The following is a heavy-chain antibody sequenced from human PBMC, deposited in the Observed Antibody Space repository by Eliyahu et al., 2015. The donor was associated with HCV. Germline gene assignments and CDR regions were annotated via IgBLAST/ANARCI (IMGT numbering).Heavy chain of an antibody. D-gene: IGHD3-16*01. Sequence: QLQLQESGPGLVKPSETLSLTCTVXGGSISSSSYYWGXIRQPPGKGLEWIGSIYYSGSTYYNPSLKSRVTISVDTSKNQFSLKLSSVTAADTAVYYCANERKTWGAKYFQHWGQGTLVTVSS. CDR1: GGSISSSSYY. CDR2: IYYSGST. CDR3: ANERKTWGAKYFQH. V-gene: IGHV4-39*01. J-gene: IGHJ1*01.